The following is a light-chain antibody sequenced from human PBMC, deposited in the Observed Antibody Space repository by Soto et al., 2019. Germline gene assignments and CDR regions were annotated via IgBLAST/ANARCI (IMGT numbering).Light chain of an antibody. CDR3: QQYNSYSSIT. CDR1: QSISAW. Sequence: DVQMTQSPSTLSASVGDRVTITCRASQSISAWLAWYQQKPGKAPNLLIYKASTLESGVPSRFSGSGSGTEFTLTFSSLQPDDFATYYCQQYNSYSSITFGQGTRLEIK. V-gene: IGKV1-5*03. CDR2: KAS. J-gene: IGKJ5*01.